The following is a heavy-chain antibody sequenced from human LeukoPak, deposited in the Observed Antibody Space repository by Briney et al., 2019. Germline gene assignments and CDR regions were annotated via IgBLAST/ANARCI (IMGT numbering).Heavy chain of an antibody. CDR1: GYRFTSYW. Sequence: GESLKISCKGSGYRFTSYWISWVRQMPGKGLEWMGRIDPSDSYTNYSPSFQGHVTISADKSISTAYLQWSSLKASDTAMYYCARHPDVLRYFDWFSGDVAFDIWGQGTMVTVSS. D-gene: IGHD3-9*01. V-gene: IGHV5-10-1*01. CDR2: IDPSDSYT. J-gene: IGHJ3*02. CDR3: ARHPDVLRYFDWFSGDVAFDI.